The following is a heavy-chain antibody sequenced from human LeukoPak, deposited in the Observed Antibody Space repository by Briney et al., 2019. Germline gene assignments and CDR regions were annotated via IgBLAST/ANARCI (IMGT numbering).Heavy chain of an antibody. CDR1: GFTFSSYD. D-gene: IGHD4-23*01. CDR3: ARGPDYGGNSGYFDY. CDR2: IGTAGDT. J-gene: IGHJ4*02. V-gene: IGHV3-13*01. Sequence: PGGSLRLSCAASGFTFSSYDMHWVRQATGKGLEWVSAIGTAGDTYYPGSVKGRFTISRENAKNSLYLQMNSLRAEDTAVYYCARGPDYGGNSGYFDYWGQGTLVTVSS.